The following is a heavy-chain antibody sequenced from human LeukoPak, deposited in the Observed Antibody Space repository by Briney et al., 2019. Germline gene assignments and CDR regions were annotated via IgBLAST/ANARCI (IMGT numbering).Heavy chain of an antibody. CDR1: GLQFSNHW. CDR2: ISPDGSAT. CDR3: ARSIDY. J-gene: IGHJ4*02. V-gene: IGHV3-7*01. Sequence: PGGSLRLSCEASGLQFSNHWMSWVRQAPGKGLEWVANISPDGSATFYVHCVKGRVTISRDNAKNSLYLQMFSRRAEDTAVYYCARSIDYWGQGTLVTVSS.